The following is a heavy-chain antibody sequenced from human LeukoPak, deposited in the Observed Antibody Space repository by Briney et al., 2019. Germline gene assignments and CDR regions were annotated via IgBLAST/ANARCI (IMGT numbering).Heavy chain of an antibody. CDR1: GFTFSSYG. D-gene: IGHD3-10*01. Sequence: GGSLRLSCAASGFTFSSYGMHWVRQAPGKGLEWVAFIRYDGSNKYYADSVKGRFTISRDNSKNTLYLQMNSLRAEDTAVYYCAKAGTGRFGELFSDYWGQGTLVTVSS. CDR3: AKAGTGRFGELFSDY. J-gene: IGHJ4*02. CDR2: IRYDGSNK. V-gene: IGHV3-30*02.